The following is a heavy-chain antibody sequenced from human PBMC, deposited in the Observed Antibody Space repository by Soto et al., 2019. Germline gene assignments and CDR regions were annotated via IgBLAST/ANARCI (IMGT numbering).Heavy chain of an antibody. CDR1: GFTFTDYA. J-gene: IGHJ4*02. CDR2: ISSDGGNR. CDR3: AHLAGLSHTDDF. V-gene: IGHV3-30-3*01. D-gene: IGHD5-18*01. Sequence: PGGSLRLCCAASGFTFTDYALHGVRQAPGKGLEWVTVISSDGGNRYYADSVKGRFTISRDNSKNTLYLQMNSLRVEDTAIYICAHLAGLSHTDDFWGQGTPVTVYS.